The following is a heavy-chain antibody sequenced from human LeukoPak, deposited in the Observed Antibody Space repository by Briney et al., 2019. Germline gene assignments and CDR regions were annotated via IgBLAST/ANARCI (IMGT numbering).Heavy chain of an antibody. CDR1: GGTFSSYA. CDR3: AGPRATGTTISAKFYYYGMDV. Sequence: SVKVSCKASGGTFSSYAISWVRQAPGQGLEWMGGIIPIFGTANYAQKFQGRVTITADESTSTAYMELSSLRSEDTAVYYCAGPRATGTTISAKFYYYGMDVWGQGTAVTVSS. V-gene: IGHV1-69*13. CDR2: IIPIFGTA. J-gene: IGHJ6*02. D-gene: IGHD1-7*01.